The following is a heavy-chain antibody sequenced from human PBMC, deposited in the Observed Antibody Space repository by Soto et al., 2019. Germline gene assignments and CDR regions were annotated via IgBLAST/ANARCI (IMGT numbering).Heavy chain of an antibody. CDR2: IYATGTT. V-gene: IGHV4-4*07. J-gene: IGHJ5*02. CDR3: VRDGTKTLRDWFDP. D-gene: IGHD1-1*01. CDR1: GASFSGFY. Sequence: SETLSLTCTVSGASFSGFYWSWIRKSAGKGLEWIGRIYATGTTDYNPSLKSRVMMSVDTSKKQFSLKLRSVTAADTAVYYCVRDGTKTLRDWFDPWGQGISVTVSS.